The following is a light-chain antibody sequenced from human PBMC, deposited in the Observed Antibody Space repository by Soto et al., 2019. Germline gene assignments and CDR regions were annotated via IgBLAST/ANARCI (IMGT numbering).Light chain of an antibody. Sequence: DVVMTQSPDSLAESLGERATINCKSSQSVLYSSDNKNFLAWYQQKPGQPPKMLIYLASTRGPGVPDRFSGSGSGTDFTLIISSLQAEDVAVYCCQQYYSTPLTFGQGTRVEIK. V-gene: IGKV4-1*01. CDR2: LAS. CDR3: QQYYSTPLT. J-gene: IGKJ1*01. CDR1: QSVLYSSDNKNF.